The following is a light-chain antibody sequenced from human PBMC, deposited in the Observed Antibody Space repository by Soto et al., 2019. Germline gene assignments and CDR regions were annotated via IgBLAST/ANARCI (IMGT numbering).Light chain of an antibody. CDR2: GAS. V-gene: IGKV3-15*01. J-gene: IGKJ3*01. Sequence: EIVMTQSPATLSVSPGERATLSCRASQSVSGNLAWYQQKPGQAPRLLIYGASTSATAIPARFSGSGSGTEFTLTINSLQSEDFAVYYCQQYNNWPPFTFGPGTKVDIK. CDR1: QSVSGN. CDR3: QQYNNWPPFT.